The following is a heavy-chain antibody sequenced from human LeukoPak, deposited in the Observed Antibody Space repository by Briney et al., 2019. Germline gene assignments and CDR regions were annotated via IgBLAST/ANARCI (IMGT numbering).Heavy chain of an antibody. J-gene: IGHJ3*02. CDR2: IGTAGDT. Sequence: GGSLRLSCAASGFTFSSYDMHWVRQGTGKGLEWVSAIGTAGDTYYPGSVKGRFTTSRENAKNSLYVQINSLRVGDTAVYYCARGRGWGTFDIWGQGTMVTVSS. D-gene: IGHD3-10*01. V-gene: IGHV3-13*04. CDR3: ARGRGWGTFDI. CDR1: GFTFSSYD.